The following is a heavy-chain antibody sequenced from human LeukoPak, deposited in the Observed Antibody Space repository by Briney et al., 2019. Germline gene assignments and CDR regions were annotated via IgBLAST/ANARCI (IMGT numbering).Heavy chain of an antibody. Sequence: ASVKVSCKASGYTFTSYYMHWVRQAPGQGLEWMGIINPSGGSTSYAQKFQGRVTMTRDTSTSTVYMELSRLRSDDTAVYYCAKEGRTIFGVVTKIGIDYWGQGTLATVSS. CDR3: AKEGRTIFGVVTKIGIDY. V-gene: IGHV1-46*01. CDR1: GYTFTSYY. J-gene: IGHJ4*02. CDR2: INPSGGST. D-gene: IGHD3-3*01.